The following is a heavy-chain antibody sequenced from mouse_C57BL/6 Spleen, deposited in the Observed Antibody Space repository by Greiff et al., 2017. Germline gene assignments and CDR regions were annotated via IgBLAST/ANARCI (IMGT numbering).Heavy chain of an antibody. CDR3: ARRRDDYVGNTAMDY. V-gene: IGHV5-12*01. CDR2: ISNGGGST. D-gene: IGHD2-4*01. CDR1: GFTFSDYY. J-gene: IGHJ4*01. Sequence: DVMLVESGGGLVQPGGSLKLSCAASGFTFSDYYMYWVRQTPEKRLEWVAYISNGGGSTYYPDTVKGRFTISRDNAKNTLYLQMSRLKSEDTVMYYCARRRDDYVGNTAMDYWGQGTSVTVSS.